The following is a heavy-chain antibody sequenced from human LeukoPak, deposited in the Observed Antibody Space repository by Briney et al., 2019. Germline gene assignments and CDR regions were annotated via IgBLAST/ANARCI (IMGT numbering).Heavy chain of an antibody. CDR1: GYTFTGYY. J-gene: IGHJ5*02. CDR2: INPNSGGT. V-gene: IGHV1-2*04. D-gene: IGHD6-19*01. CDR3: ARGAKYSSGWYSPSNWFDP. Sequence: GASVTVSCKASGYTFTGYYMHWVRQAPGQGLEWMGWINPNSGGTNYAQKFQGWVTMTRDTSISTAYMELSRLRSDDTAVYYCARGAKYSSGWYSPSNWFDPWGQGTLVTVSS.